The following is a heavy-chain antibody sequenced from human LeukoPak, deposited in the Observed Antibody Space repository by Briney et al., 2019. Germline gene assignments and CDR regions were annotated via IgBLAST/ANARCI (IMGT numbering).Heavy chain of an antibody. CDR3: ARHLFREYSSPFDY. V-gene: IGHV4-4*09. CDR1: GGSISSYY. J-gene: IGHJ4*02. CDR2: IYTSGST. D-gene: IGHD6-6*01. Sequence: SEALSVTCTVSGGSISSYYWSLIRQPPGKGLEWIGYIYTSGSTNYNPSLKSRVTISVDTSKNQFSLKLSSVTAADTAVYYCARHLFREYSSPFDYWGQGTLVTVSS.